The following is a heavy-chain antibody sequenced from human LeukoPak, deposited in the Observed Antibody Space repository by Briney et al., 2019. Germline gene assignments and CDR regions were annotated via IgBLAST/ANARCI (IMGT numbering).Heavy chain of an antibody. V-gene: IGHV1-18*01. J-gene: IGHJ4*02. CDR2: INPNSGGT. D-gene: IGHD3-9*01. CDR3: ARDTTYYDILTGPYYFDY. Sequence: ASVKVSCKASGYTFTSYGISWVRQAPGQGLEWMGRINPNSGGTNYAQKFQGRVTITADESTSTAYMELSSLRSEDTAVYYCARDTTYYDILTGPYYFDYWGQGTLVTVSS. CDR1: GYTFTSYG.